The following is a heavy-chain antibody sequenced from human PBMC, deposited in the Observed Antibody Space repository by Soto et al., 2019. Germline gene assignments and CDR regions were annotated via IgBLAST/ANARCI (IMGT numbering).Heavy chain of an antibody. CDR3: ARHRRYGDYPYYFYYMDV. Sequence: PSETLSLTCSVSGGSISSSSQYWDWIRQPPGKGLEWIWSIFYSGSTYYNPSLKSRVTISVDTSKNEFSLKLSSVTAADTAVYYCARHRRYGDYPYYFYYMDVWGKGTTVTVSS. CDR2: IFYSGST. V-gene: IGHV4-39*01. J-gene: IGHJ6*03. D-gene: IGHD4-17*01. CDR1: GGSISSSSQY.